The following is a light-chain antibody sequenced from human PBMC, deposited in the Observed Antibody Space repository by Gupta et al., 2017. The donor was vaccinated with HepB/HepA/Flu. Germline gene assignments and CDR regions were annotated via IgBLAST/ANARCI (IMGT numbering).Light chain of an antibody. CDR1: SSDIGGYNL. CDR2: DVY. Sequence: QSALTQPSSVSGSPGQSITLSCTGTSSDIGGYNLVYWYQQHPGKAPRLIIFDVYKRPSGVSNRFSASQSGNTASLTVYGLQAEDEAEYYCCSYAGNFIWVFGGGTKVTVL. J-gene: IGLJ3*02. V-gene: IGLV2-23*02. CDR3: CSYAGNFIWV.